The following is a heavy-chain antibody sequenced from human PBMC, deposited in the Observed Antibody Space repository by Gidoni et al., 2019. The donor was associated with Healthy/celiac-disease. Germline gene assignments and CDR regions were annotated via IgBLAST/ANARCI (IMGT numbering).Heavy chain of an antibody. J-gene: IGHJ6*02. CDR3: ARVVDTAMVSSRTYYYYGMDV. D-gene: IGHD5-18*01. Sequence: QVQLVESGGGVVQPGRSLRISCAASGFTFRSYAMHWVLQAPGTGLEWVAVISYYGSNKYYADSGKGRFTISRDNSKNTLYLQMNSLRAEDTAVYYCARVVDTAMVSSRTYYYYGMDVWGQGTTVTVSS. CDR1: GFTFRSYA. V-gene: IGHV3-30*01. CDR2: ISYYGSNK.